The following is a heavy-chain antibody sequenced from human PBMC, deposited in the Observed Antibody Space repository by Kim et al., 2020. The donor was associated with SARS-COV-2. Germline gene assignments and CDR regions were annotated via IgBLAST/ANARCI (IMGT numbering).Heavy chain of an antibody. D-gene: IGHD5-18*01. V-gene: IGHV3-13*04. Sequence: GGSLRLSCAASGFTFSSYDMHWVRQATGKGLEWVSAIGTAGDTYYPGSVKGRFTISRENAKNSLYLQMNSLRAGDTAVYYCARRARLGSYGYYFDYWGQGTLVTVSS. CDR1: GFTFSSYD. CDR3: ARRARLGSYGYYFDY. CDR2: IGTAGDT. J-gene: IGHJ4*02.